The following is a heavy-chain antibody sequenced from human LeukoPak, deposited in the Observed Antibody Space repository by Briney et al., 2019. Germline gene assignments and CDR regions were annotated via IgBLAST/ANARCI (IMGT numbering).Heavy chain of an antibody. CDR3: ARSYSSSWYRGWFDP. CDR1: GVSISSSSYY. Sequence: SETLSLTCTVSGVSISSSSYYWGWIRQPPGKGLEWIGSIYYSGSTYYNPSLKSRVTISVDTSKNQFSLKLSSVTAADTAVYYCARSYSSSWYRGWFDPWGQGTLVTVSS. J-gene: IGHJ5*02. D-gene: IGHD6-13*01. CDR2: IYYSGST. V-gene: IGHV4-39*01.